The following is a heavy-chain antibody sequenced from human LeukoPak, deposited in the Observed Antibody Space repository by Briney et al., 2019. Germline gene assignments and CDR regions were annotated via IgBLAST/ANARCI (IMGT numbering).Heavy chain of an antibody. D-gene: IGHD3-3*01. V-gene: IGHV1-2*06. CDR3: AASFWSGYYINY. CDR2: INPNSGGT. CDR1: GYTFTGYY. Sequence: ASVKVSCKASGYTFTGYYMHWVRQAPGQGLEWMGRINPNSGGTNYAQKFQGRVTMTRDTSISTAYMELSRLRSDDTAVYYCAASFWSGYYINYWGQGTLSPSPQ. J-gene: IGHJ4*02.